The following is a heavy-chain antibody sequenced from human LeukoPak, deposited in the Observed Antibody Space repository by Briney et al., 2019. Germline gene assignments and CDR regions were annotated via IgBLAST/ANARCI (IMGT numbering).Heavy chain of an antibody. CDR3: AREGVTGTYHHFPFDY. Sequence: SETLSLTCTVSGGSISSYYWSWIRQPPGKGLEWIGYIYYSGSTNYNPSLKSRVTMSVDTSKNQFSLKLSSVTAADTAVYYCAREGVTGTYHHFPFDYWGQGTLVTVSS. CDR1: GGSISSYY. D-gene: IGHD1-20*01. J-gene: IGHJ4*02. V-gene: IGHV4-59*12. CDR2: IYYSGST.